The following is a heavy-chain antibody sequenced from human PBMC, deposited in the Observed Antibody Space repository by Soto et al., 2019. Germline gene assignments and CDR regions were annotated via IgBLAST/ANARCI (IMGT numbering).Heavy chain of an antibody. J-gene: IGHJ4*02. CDR2: ISSSGSTI. D-gene: IGHD3-3*01. CDR3: ASSPRPIFGVVTDY. V-gene: IGHV3-48*03. CDR1: GFTFSSYE. Sequence: VQLVESGGGVVQPGRSLRLSCAASGFTFSSYEMNWVRQAPGKGLEWVSYISSSGSTIYYADSVKGRFTISRDNAKNSLYLQMNSLRAEDTAVYYCASSPRPIFGVVTDYWGQGTLVTVSS.